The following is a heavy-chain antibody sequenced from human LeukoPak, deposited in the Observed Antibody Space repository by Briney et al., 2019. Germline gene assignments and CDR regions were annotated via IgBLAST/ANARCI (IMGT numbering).Heavy chain of an antibody. CDR3: AKDVYSNYGHFQY. Sequence: GGSLRLSCAASGFTFSSYAMSWVRQAPGKGLEWVAVISYDGSNKYYADSVKGRFTISRDNSKNTLYLQMNSLRAEDTAVYYCAKDVYSNYGHFQYWGQGTLVTVSS. V-gene: IGHV3-30*01. CDR2: ISYDGSNK. D-gene: IGHD4-11*01. CDR1: GFTFSSYA. J-gene: IGHJ1*01.